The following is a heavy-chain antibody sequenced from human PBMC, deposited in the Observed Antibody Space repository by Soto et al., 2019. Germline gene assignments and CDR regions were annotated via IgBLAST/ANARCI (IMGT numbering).Heavy chain of an antibody. V-gene: IGHV4-59*08. CDR2: VHHSWGS. Sequence: QVQLQESGPGLVKPSETLSLSCTVSNGSISNYYGSWIRQPPGKGMEWIGYVHHSWGSFYNPSLQSRVAITLGASKSQFTLTLTSVPAEVTAVYYCALLGFGALHGVVDVWGQGIAVPVSS. D-gene: IGHD3-10*01. CDR1: NGSISNYY. CDR3: ALLGFGALHGVVDV. J-gene: IGHJ6*02.